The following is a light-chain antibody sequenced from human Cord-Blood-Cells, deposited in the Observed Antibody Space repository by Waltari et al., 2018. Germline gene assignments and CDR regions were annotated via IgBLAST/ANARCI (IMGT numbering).Light chain of an antibody. Sequence: DIQMTQSPSSLPASVGDRLTITCRASPSISSYLNWYQQKPGKAPKLLIYAASSLQSGFPSRFSGSGSGTDFTLTISSLQPEDFATYYCQQSYSTPYTFGQGTKLEIK. CDR1: PSISSY. CDR2: AAS. J-gene: IGKJ2*01. V-gene: IGKV1-39*01. CDR3: QQSYSTPYT.